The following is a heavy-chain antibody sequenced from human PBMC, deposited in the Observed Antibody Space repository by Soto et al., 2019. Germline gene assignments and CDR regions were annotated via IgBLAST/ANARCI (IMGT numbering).Heavy chain of an antibody. Sequence: ASVKVSCKASGCTFTCYYMHWVRPAPVQGLEWMGWLNPNSRGTNYAQKFQGRVTMTRDTSTSTVYMELRRLRSDDTAVYYCARDVRVGKAVRYVVVIAIFDYLGQGPLVTVS. D-gene: IGHD2-21*01. CDR3: ARDVRVGKAVRYVVVIAIFDY. CDR1: GCTFTCYY. V-gene: IGHV1-2*02. CDR2: LNPNSRGT. J-gene: IGHJ4*02.